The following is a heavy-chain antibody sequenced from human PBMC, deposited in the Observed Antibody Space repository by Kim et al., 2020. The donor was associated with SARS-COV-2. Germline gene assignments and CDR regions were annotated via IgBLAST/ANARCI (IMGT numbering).Heavy chain of an antibody. CDR3: ATGGYSYGPGNWFDP. CDR2: FDPEDGET. Sequence: ASVKVSCKVSGYTLTELSMHWVRQAPGKGLEWMGGFDPEDGETIYAQKFQGRVTMTEDTSTDTAYMELSSLRSEDTAVYYCATGGYSYGPGNWFDPWGQGTLVTVSS. D-gene: IGHD5-18*01. V-gene: IGHV1-24*01. J-gene: IGHJ5*02. CDR1: GYTLTELS.